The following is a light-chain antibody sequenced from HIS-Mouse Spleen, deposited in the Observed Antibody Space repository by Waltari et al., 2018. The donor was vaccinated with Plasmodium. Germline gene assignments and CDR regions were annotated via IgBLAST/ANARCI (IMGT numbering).Light chain of an antibody. V-gene: IGKV2-30*02. CDR3: MQGTHWRT. CDR2: KVS. CDR1: QSLVHSDGNSY. Sequence: DVVMTQSPLSLPVTLGQPASISCRSSQSLVHSDGNSYLNWFQQRPGQCPRRLIYKVSKRDAGGPDRFSGSGSGTDFTLKISRVEAEDVGVYYCMQGTHWRTFGQGTKVEIK. J-gene: IGKJ1*01.